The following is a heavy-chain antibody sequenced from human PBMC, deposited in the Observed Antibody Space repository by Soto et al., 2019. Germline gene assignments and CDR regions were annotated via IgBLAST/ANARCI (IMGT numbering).Heavy chain of an antibody. CDR2: ISASGTST. CDR1: GFTFSTYA. CDR3: ALRKTGSYFDY. V-gene: IGHV3-23*01. J-gene: IGHJ4*02. Sequence: WSLRLSCAGAGFTFSTYAMSWVRQAPGKGLEWVSAISASGTSTFYAGSVKGRFTISRDNSMNTLYLQMNSLRADDTAVYYCALRKTGSYFDYWGQGTLVTVSS. D-gene: IGHD7-27*01.